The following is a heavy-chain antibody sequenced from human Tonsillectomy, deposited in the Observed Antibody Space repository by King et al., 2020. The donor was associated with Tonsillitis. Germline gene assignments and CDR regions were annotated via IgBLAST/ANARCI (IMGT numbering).Heavy chain of an antibody. CDR2: IYYSGST. J-gene: IGHJ2*01. CDR1: GGSISSYY. Sequence: VQLQESGPGLVEPSETLSLTCTVSGGSISSYYWSWIRQPPGKGLEWIGYIYYSGSTNYNPSLKSRVTISVDTSKNQFSLKLSSVTAADTAVYYCAREEMATSDWYFDLWGRGTLVTVSS. CDR3: AREEMATSDWYFDL. D-gene: IGHD5-24*01. V-gene: IGHV4-59*01.